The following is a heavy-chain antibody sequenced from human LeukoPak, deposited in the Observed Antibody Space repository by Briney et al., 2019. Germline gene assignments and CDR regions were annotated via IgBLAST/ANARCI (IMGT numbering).Heavy chain of an antibody. CDR1: GGTFSSYA. Sequence: SVKVSCKASGGTFSSYAISWVRQAPGQGLEWMGGIIPIFGTANYAQKFQGRVTITADESTSSAYMELSSLRSEDTAVYYCAREEESQDWFDPWGQGTLVTVSS. CDR3: AREEESQDWFDP. V-gene: IGHV1-69*13. CDR2: IIPIFGTA. J-gene: IGHJ5*02.